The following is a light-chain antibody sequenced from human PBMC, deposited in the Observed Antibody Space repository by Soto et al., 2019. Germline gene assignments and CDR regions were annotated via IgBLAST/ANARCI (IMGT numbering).Light chain of an antibody. CDR1: QSVSSSY. CDR2: GAS. CDR3: QQDGSSQT. Sequence: VLTQSPGTLSLSPGERATLSCRASQSVSSSYLAWYQQKPGQAPRLLIYGASSRATGIPDRFSGSGSGTDFTLTISRLEPEDFAVYYCQQDGSSQTFGHGTKVEIK. V-gene: IGKV3-20*01. J-gene: IGKJ1*01.